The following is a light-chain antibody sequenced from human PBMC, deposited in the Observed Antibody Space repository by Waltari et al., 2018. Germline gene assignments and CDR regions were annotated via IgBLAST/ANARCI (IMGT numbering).Light chain of an antibody. CDR1: QSILYSSNHKNY. CDR2: WAS. J-gene: IGKJ2*01. V-gene: IGKV4-1*01. CDR3: HQYYTTPYT. Sequence: DIVMTQSPDSLAVSLGERATFNCKSSQSILYSSNHKNYLAWYQQKPGQPPKLLIYWASTREAGVPDRVSGSGSGTDFTLTISSLQAEDVAVYYCHQYYTTPYTFGQGTKLEIK.